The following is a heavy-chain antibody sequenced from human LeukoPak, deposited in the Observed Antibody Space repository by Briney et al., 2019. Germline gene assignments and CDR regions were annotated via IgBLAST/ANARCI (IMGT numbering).Heavy chain of an antibody. J-gene: IGHJ4*02. Sequence: GGSLRLSCAVSGFTLRSYAIHWVRQAPGKGLQWVAFISYDAGVKYYADSVRGRFTVSRDNSKNTLSLQMNSLRPEDTAVYYCARDFSSWYSIDYWGRGTLVTVSS. CDR1: GFTLRSYA. D-gene: IGHD6-13*01. V-gene: IGHV3-30-3*01. CDR2: ISYDAGVK. CDR3: ARDFSSWYSIDY.